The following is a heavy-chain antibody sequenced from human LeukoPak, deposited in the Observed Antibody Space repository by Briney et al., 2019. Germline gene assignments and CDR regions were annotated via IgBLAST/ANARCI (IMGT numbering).Heavy chain of an antibody. CDR2: INPSGGST. CDR3: ARDPSYSGSSYAGGGYYYFDY. Sequence: ASVKVSCKASGYTFTSYYMHWVRQAPGQGLEWMGIINPSGGSTSYAQKFQGRVTMTRDTSTSTVYMELSSLRSEDTAVYYCARDPSYSGSSYAGGGYYYFDYWGQGTLVTVSS. J-gene: IGHJ4*02. V-gene: IGHV1-46*01. D-gene: IGHD1-26*01. CDR1: GYTFTSYY.